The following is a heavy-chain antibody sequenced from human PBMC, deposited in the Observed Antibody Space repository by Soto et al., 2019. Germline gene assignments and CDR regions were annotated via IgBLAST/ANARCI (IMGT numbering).Heavy chain of an antibody. Sequence: EVQLLESGGGLVQPGGSLRLSCAASGFTFSSYAMSWVRQAPGKGLEWVSAISGSGGSTYYADSVKGRFTISRDNSKNTLYLQMNSLRAEDTAVYYCAKGLCSGGSCHPSGFDYWGQGTLVTVSS. CDR3: AKGLCSGGSCHPSGFDY. V-gene: IGHV3-23*01. D-gene: IGHD2-15*01. CDR2: ISGSGGST. J-gene: IGHJ4*02. CDR1: GFTFSSYA.